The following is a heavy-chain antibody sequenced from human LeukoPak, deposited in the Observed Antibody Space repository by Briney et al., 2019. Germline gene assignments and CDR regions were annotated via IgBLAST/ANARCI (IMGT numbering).Heavy chain of an antibody. V-gene: IGHV3-21*01. CDR2: ISSSSSYI. D-gene: IGHD6-13*01. Sequence: GGSLRLSCAASGFTVSSNYMNWVRQAPGKGLEWVSSISSSSSYIYYADSVKGRFTISRDNAKNSLYLQMNSLRAEDTAVYYCARGIGSSWYAMVYWGQGTLVTVSS. CDR1: GFTVSSNY. J-gene: IGHJ4*02. CDR3: ARGIGSSWYAMVY.